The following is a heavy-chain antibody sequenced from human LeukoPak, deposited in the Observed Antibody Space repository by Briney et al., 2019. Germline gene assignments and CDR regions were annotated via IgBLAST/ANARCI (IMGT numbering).Heavy chain of an antibody. J-gene: IGHJ3*02. D-gene: IGHD1-26*01. Sequence: SETLSLTCTVSGGSISSYYWSWIRQPPGKGLEWIGYIYYSGSTNYNPSLKSRVTISVDTSKNQFSLKLTSMTAADTAVYYCARGQWEPPNAFDIWGQGTVVTVSS. CDR3: ARGQWEPPNAFDI. CDR2: IYYSGST. CDR1: GGSISSYY. V-gene: IGHV4-59*08.